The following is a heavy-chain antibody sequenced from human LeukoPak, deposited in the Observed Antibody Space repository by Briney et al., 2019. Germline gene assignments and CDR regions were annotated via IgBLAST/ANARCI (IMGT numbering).Heavy chain of an antibody. CDR2: TSSSSSYI. Sequence: GGSLRLSCAASGFTFSSYSMNRVRQAPGKGLEWVSSTSSSSSYIYYADSVKGRFTISRDNAKNSLFLQMNSLRAEDTAVYYCARVGYSSGWYGWFDPWGQGTLVTVSS. J-gene: IGHJ5*02. CDR1: GFTFSSYS. D-gene: IGHD6-19*01. CDR3: ARVGYSSGWYGWFDP. V-gene: IGHV3-21*01.